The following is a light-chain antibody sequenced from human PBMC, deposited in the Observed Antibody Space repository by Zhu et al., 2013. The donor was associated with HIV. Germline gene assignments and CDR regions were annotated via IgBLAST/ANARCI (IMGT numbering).Light chain of an antibody. Sequence: EIVLTQSPATLSLSPGERATLSCRASQSVSSYLAWYQQKPGQAPRLLIYDASNRATGIPARFSGSGSGTDFTLTISSLEPEDFAVYYCQQRSNWPRTLTFGGGTEGGDQT. CDR1: QSVSSY. J-gene: IGKJ4*01. CDR3: QQRSNWPRTLT. CDR2: DAS. V-gene: IGKV3-11*01.